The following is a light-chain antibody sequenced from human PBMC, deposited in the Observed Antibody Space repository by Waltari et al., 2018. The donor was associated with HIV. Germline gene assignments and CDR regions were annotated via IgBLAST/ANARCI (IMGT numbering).Light chain of an antibody. V-gene: IGLV2-14*01. CDR2: EVT. Sequence: QSALTQPASVSGSPGQSISISCTGTSSDLDDYKSVSWYQHHPGKAPKLMIYEVTNRPSGVSNRFSGSKSGHTASLTISGLQAEDEADYFCMSYISSATPEFGGGTKVTVL. CDR1: SSDLDDYKS. J-gene: IGLJ3*02. CDR3: MSYISSATPE.